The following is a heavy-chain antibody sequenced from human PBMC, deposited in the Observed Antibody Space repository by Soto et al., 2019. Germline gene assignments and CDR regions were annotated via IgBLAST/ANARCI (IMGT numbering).Heavy chain of an antibody. D-gene: IGHD2-21*02. CDR2: ISGSGGST. Sequence: GSLRLSCAASGFTFSSYAMSWVRQAPGKGLEWVSAISGSGGSTYYADSVKGRFTISRDNSKNTLYLQMNSLRAEDTAVYYCAKDPSYCGGDCYSPLDEWGQGTLVTVSS. CDR1: GFTFSSYA. CDR3: AKDPSYCGGDCYSPLDE. V-gene: IGHV3-23*01. J-gene: IGHJ4*02.